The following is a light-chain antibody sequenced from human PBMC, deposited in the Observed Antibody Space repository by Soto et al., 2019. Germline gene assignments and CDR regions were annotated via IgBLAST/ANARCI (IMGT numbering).Light chain of an antibody. J-gene: IGLJ1*01. CDR1: SSDVGHYNY. V-gene: IGLV2-14*01. CDR3: SSYTSSSTYV. CDR2: EVS. Sequence: QSALAQPASVSASPGQSITMSCSGTSSDVGHYNYVSWYQQHPGKAPKLAIYEVSNRPSGVSSRFSGSKSGNTASLTISGLQAEDEADYYCSSYTSSSTYVFGTGTKATVL.